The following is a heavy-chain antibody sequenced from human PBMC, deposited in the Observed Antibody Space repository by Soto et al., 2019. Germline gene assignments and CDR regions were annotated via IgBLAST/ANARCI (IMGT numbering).Heavy chain of an antibody. V-gene: IGHV4-30-2*01. CDR2: ISYSGVT. D-gene: IGHD3-9*01. Sequence: TLSQTCAVSRCSLSSRVFLWTWIRQPPAEGLEFIGYISYSGVTYYNPSLKSRFPISVCRSKNQFSLRLSSVTAADSDVYYCASATFFRKGYYHTTDYYFFDYLGQGTLVAVST. J-gene: IGHJ4*02. CDR3: ASATFFRKGYYHTTDYYFFDY. CDR1: RCSLSSRVFL.